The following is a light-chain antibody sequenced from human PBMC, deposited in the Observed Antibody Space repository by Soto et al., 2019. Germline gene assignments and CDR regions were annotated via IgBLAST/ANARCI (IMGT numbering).Light chain of an antibody. J-gene: IGLJ1*01. CDR3: RSYTSSSTLEKD. CDR2: EVS. Sequence: QSALTQPASVSGSPGQSITISCTGTSSDVGGYNYVSWYQQHPGKAPKLMIYEVSNRPSGVSNRFSGSKSGNTASLTISGLQPEDEADYYCRSYTSSSTLEKDLGKGTKVTVL. CDR1: SSDVGGYNY. V-gene: IGLV2-14*01.